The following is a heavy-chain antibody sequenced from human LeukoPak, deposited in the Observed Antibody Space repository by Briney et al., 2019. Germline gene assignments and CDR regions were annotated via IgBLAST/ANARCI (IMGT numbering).Heavy chain of an antibody. Sequence: ASVKVSCKASSYTFTSYGINWVRQAPGQGLEWMGWVSAYTGNTDYAQKLQGRVTMTTDTSTSTAYMELRSLRSDDTAVYYCAELGITMIGGVWGKGTTVTISS. CDR2: VSAYTGNT. V-gene: IGHV1-18*01. CDR3: AELGITMIGGV. CDR1: SYTFTSYG. J-gene: IGHJ6*04. D-gene: IGHD3-10*02.